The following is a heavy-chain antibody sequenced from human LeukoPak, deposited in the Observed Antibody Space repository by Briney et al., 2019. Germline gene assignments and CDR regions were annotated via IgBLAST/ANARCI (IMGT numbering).Heavy chain of an antibody. V-gene: IGHV5-51*01. J-gene: IGHJ4*02. CDR3: ARRYDSSGYYYDY. CDR1: GYSFTSYW. Sequence: GESLKISCKGSGYSFTSYWIGWVRPMPGKGLEWMGIIYPGDSDTRYSPSFQGQVTISADKSISTAYLQWSSLKASDTAMYYCARRYDSSGYYYDYWGQGTLVTVSS. CDR2: IYPGDSDT. D-gene: IGHD3-22*01.